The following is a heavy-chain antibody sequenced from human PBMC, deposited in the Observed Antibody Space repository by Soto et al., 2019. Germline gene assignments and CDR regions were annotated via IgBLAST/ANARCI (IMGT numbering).Heavy chain of an antibody. V-gene: IGHV5-51*01. Sequence: GGSLKISCKVSGYSFTNYWIAGVRQMPGKGLEYMGIIYPSDSTTRYSPSFQGQVTISADKSISTAYLQWNSLKASDTAMYYCARHGFYGDYSSNYFDPWGQGTLVTVSS. CDR1: GYSFTNYW. CDR3: ARHGFYGDYSSNYFDP. CDR2: IYPSDSTT. D-gene: IGHD4-17*01. J-gene: IGHJ5*02.